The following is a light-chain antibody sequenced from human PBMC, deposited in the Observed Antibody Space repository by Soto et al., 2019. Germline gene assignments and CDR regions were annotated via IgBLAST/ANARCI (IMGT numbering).Light chain of an antibody. CDR3: QQYDNSPIT. CDR2: GAS. J-gene: IGKJ5*01. Sequence: EIVLTPSPATPALSPGERASPSCGASQSISSSFLAWYQQKPGQAPRLLIYGASSRATGIPDGFSGTGSETDFTLTISRLEPEDFAVYYCQQYDNSPITFGQGTRLEIK. V-gene: IGKV3-20*01. CDR1: QSISSSF.